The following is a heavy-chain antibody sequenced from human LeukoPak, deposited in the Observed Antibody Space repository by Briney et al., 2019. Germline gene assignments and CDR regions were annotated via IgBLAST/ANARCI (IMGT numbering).Heavy chain of an antibody. CDR3: ARQTTVTDAFDI. Sequence: SETLSLTCTVSGGSISSSIYYWGWIRQSPGKGLEWIGSIYYSGSTYYNPSLKSPVTISVDTSKNQLSLKLSSVTAADTAVYYCARQTTVTDAFDIWGQGTVVTVSS. CDR2: IYYSGST. J-gene: IGHJ3*02. V-gene: IGHV4-39*01. CDR1: GGSISSSIYY. D-gene: IGHD1/OR15-1a*01.